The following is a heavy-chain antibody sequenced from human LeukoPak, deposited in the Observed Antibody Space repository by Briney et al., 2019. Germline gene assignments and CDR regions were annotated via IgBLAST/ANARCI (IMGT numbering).Heavy chain of an antibody. Sequence: GGSLRLSCAASGFTFSSYWTHWVRQAPGKGLVWVSRINSDGSSTSYADSVKGRFTIFRDNAKNSLYLQMNSLRVEDTAVYYCAKDRFFYDSGSKANWGQGTLVTVSS. CDR3: AKDRFFYDSGSKAN. CDR1: GFTFSSYW. V-gene: IGHV3-74*01. D-gene: IGHD3-22*01. J-gene: IGHJ4*02. CDR2: INSDGSST.